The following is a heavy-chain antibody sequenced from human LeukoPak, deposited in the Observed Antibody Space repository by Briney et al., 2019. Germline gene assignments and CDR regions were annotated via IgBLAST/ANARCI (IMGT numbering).Heavy chain of an antibody. CDR3: ARDGGGYYLDY. V-gene: IGHV3-23*01. CDR2: ISGSGGST. Sequence: GGSLRLSCAASGFTFSSYAMSWVRQAPGKGLEWVSAISGSGGSTHYADSVKGRFTISRDNAKNSLYLQMNSLRAEDTAVYYCARDGGGYYLDYWGQGTLVTVSS. D-gene: IGHD3-3*01. CDR1: GFTFSSYA. J-gene: IGHJ4*02.